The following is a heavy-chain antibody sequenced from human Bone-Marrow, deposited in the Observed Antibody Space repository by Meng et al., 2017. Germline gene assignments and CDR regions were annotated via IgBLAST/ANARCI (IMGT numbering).Heavy chain of an antibody. V-gene: IGHV4-34*09. D-gene: IGHD1-1*01. CDR1: GGSLNNYF. CDR3: VRGVSGTVADY. CDR2: IKSGVYT. J-gene: IGHJ4*02. Sequence: QLQLQESDSGPVKPSQTLSLTCAVYGGSLNNYFWSWIRQPPGKGLEWIGEIKSGVYTNYNPSLKSRVTISVDTSKNQVSLKLTSVTAADTALYYCVRGVSGTVADYWGQGTLVTVSS.